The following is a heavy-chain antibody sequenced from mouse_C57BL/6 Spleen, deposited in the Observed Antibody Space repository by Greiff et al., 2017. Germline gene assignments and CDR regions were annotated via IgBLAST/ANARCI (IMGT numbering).Heavy chain of an antibody. CDR2: IDPENGDT. D-gene: IGHD3-2*02. CDR1: GFNIKDDY. V-gene: IGHV14-4*01. Sequence: EVQRVESGAELVRPGASVTLSCTASGFNIKDDYMHWVKQRPEQGLEWIGWIDPENGDTEYASKFQGKATITADTSSNTAYLPLSSLTSEDTAVYYCTTGGVDSSGYDYAMDYWGQGTSVTVSS. CDR3: TTGGVDSSGYDYAMDY. J-gene: IGHJ4*01.